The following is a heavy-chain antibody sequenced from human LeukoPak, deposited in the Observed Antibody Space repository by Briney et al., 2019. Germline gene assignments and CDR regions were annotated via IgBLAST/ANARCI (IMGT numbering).Heavy chain of an antibody. D-gene: IGHD6-13*01. V-gene: IGHV4-59*08. CDR1: GGSISSYY. J-gene: IGHJ3*02. CDR3: AKYSSSWYSAFDI. CDR2: IYYSGST. Sequence: SETLSLTCTDSGGSISSYYWSWIRQPPGKGLEWIGYIYYSGSTNYNPSLKSRVTISVDTSKNQFSLKLSSVTAADTAVNYCAKYSSSWYSAFDIWGQGTMVTVSS.